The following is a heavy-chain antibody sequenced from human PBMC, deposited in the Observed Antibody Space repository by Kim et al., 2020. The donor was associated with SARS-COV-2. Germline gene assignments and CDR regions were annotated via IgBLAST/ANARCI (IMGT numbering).Heavy chain of an antibody. CDR1: GGTFSSYA. D-gene: IGHD3-9*01. Sequence: SVKVSCKASGGTFSSYAISWVRQAPGQGLEWMGGIIPIFGTANYAQKFQGRVTITADESTSTAYMELSSLRSEDTAVYYCASFPNYDILTGPPSPPANETQTGSMDVWGQGTTVTVSS. V-gene: IGHV1-69*13. J-gene: IGHJ6*02. CDR2: IIPIFGTA. CDR3: ASFPNYDILTGPPSPPANETQTGSMDV.